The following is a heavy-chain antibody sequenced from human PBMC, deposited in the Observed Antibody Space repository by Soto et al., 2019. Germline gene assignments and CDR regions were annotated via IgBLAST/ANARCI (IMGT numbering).Heavy chain of an antibody. CDR2: INAGNGNT. D-gene: IGHD1-26*01. V-gene: IGHV1-3*01. CDR3: ARDLEWELLYLDY. Sequence: EASVKVSCKASRYTFTSYAMHWVRQAPGQRLEWMGWINAGNGNTKYSQKFQGRVTITRDTSASTAYMELSSLRSEDTAVYYCARDLEWELLYLDYWGQGTLVTVSS. J-gene: IGHJ4*02. CDR1: RYTFTSYA.